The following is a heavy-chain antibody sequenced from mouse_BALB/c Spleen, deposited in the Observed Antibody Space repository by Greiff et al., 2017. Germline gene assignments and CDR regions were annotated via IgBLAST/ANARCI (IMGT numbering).Heavy chain of an antibody. D-gene: IGHD2-14*01. CDR1: GYAFSSYW. CDR3: ARRRYDYFDY. V-gene: IGHV1-80*01. Sequence: QVQLQQSGAELVRPGSSVKISCKASGYAFSSYWMNWVKQRPGQGLEWIGQIYPGDGDTNYNGKFKGKATLTADKSSSTAYMQLSSLTSEDSAVYFCARRRYDYFDYWGQGTTLTVSS. J-gene: IGHJ2*01. CDR2: IYPGDGDT.